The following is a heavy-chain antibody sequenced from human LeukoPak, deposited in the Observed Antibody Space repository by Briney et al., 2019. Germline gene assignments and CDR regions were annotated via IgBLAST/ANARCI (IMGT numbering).Heavy chain of an antibody. J-gene: IGHJ4*02. Sequence: GGPLRPSCAVSGSTPGRISMIWVAQTPGKGLEGVANIDQDGSEKNYVDSVKGRFTISRDNAKNSLFLQMNSLRAEDTAIYYCASGAGWESGYWGQGTLVTVSS. CDR1: GSTPGRIS. CDR2: IDQDGSEK. V-gene: IGHV3-7*01. CDR3: ASGAGWESGY. D-gene: IGHD1-26*01.